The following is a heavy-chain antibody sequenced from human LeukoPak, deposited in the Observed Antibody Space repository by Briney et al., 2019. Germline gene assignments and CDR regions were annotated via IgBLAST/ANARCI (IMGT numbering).Heavy chain of an antibody. CDR1: GFTFSNYA. D-gene: IGHD3-10*02. CDR3: AKDSGIYVRDYWYYYMDV. J-gene: IGHJ6*03. V-gene: IGHV3-23*01. CDR2: ITAGADSI. Sequence: PGGSLRLSCVGSGFTFSNYAMNWVRQAPGRGLEWVSIITAGADSIHYADSVKGRFTISRDNSKNTVFLQMNSLRAEDTAIYYCAKDSGIYVRDYWYYYMDVWGKGTTVTVSS.